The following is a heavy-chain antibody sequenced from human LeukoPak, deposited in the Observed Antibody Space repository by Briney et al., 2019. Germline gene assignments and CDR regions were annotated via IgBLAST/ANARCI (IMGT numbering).Heavy chain of an antibody. V-gene: IGHV3-48*01. Sequence: SGGSLRLSCAASGFTFSTYSMNWVRQAPGKGLEWVSHISASSSARYYADSVKGRFTISRDNAKNSLYLQMNSLTAEDTAVYYCASGIDYWGQGTLVTVSS. J-gene: IGHJ4*02. CDR2: ISASSSAR. CDR3: ASGIDY. CDR1: GFTFSTYS.